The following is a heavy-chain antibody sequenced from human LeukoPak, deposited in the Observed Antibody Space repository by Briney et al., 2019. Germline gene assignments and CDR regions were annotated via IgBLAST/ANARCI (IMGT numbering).Heavy chain of an antibody. D-gene: IGHD3-10*01. CDR1: GFTIYSNY. J-gene: IGHJ4*02. CDR3: LQFAY. Sequence: GGSLRLSCTASGFTIYSNYISWVRRAPGKGLEWVSIIHNDDRTYYADSVKGRFTISRDSSRNTVYLQMNSLRVEDTAVYYCLQFAYWGQGTLVTVSS. CDR2: IHNDDRT. V-gene: IGHV3-66*01.